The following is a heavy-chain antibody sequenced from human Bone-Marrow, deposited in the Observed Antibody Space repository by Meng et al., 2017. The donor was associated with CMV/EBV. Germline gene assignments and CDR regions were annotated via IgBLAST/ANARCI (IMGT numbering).Heavy chain of an antibody. Sequence: SVKVSCKASGGTFSSYTISWVRQAPGQGLEWMGRIIPILGIANYAQKFQGRVTITADKSTSTAYMELSSLRSEDTAVYYCARDGRYCSGGSCYSFWGQGTLVTVYS. V-gene: IGHV1-69*04. CDR2: IIPILGIA. D-gene: IGHD2-15*01. CDR1: GGTFSSYT. CDR3: ARDGRYCSGGSCYSF. J-gene: IGHJ4*02.